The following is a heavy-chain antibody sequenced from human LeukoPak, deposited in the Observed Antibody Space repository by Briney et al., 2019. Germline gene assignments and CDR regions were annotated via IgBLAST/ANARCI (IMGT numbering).Heavy chain of an antibody. D-gene: IGHD6-13*01. CDR3: ARVGYTSYYYYGMDV. V-gene: IGHV3-64*01. J-gene: IGHJ6*02. CDR1: GFTFSSYA. Sequence: GGSLRLSCAASGFTFSSYAMHWVRPAPGKGLEYVSAISSNGGSTYYANSVKGRFTISRDNSKNTLYLQMGSLRAEDMAVYYCARVGYTSYYYYGMDVRGQGTTVTVSS. CDR2: ISSNGGST.